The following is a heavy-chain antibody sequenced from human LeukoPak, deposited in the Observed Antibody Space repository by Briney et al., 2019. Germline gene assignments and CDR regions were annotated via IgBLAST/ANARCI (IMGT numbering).Heavy chain of an antibody. V-gene: IGHV3-11*04. CDR1: GFTFSDYY. CDR2: SSSSGSTI. D-gene: IGHD3-3*01. CDR3: ARAYDFWSGYDTGIDY. J-gene: IGHJ4*02. Sequence: GGSLRLSCAASGFTFSDYYMSWIRQAPGKGLEWVSYSSSSGSTIYYADSVKGRFTISRDNAKNSLYLQMNSLRAEDTAVYYCARAYDFWSGYDTGIDYWGQGTLVTVSS.